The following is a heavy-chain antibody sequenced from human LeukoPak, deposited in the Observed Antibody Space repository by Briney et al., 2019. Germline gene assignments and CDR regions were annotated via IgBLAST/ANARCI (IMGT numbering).Heavy chain of an antibody. CDR3: ARTYSTTSYFFDY. Sequence: SGPTLVNPTQTLTLTCTFSGFSLRTSGMRASWIRQPPGKALEWLARIDWDDDIFYRTSLKTRLTISKDTSKNQVVLIMTNMDPVDTATYYCARTYSTTSYFFDYWGQGTLVTVSS. D-gene: IGHD2-2*01. V-gene: IGHV2-70*04. CDR1: GFSLRTSGMR. CDR2: IDWDDDI. J-gene: IGHJ4*02.